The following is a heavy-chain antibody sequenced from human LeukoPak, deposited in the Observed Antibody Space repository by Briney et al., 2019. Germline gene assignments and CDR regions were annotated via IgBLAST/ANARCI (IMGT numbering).Heavy chain of an antibody. D-gene: IGHD6-19*01. J-gene: IGHJ5*02. Sequence: GRSLRLSCAASGFTFSSYGMHWVRQAPGKGLEWVAVISYDGSNKYYADSVKGRFTISRNNSKNTLYLQMNSLRAEDTAVYYCAKDWASGVAADNWFDPWGQGTLVTVSS. CDR1: GFTFSSYG. V-gene: IGHV3-30*18. CDR2: ISYDGSNK. CDR3: AKDWASGVAADNWFDP.